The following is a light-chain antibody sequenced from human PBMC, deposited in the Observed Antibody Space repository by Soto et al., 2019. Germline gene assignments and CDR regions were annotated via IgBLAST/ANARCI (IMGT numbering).Light chain of an antibody. J-gene: IGKJ4*01. V-gene: IGKV3D-15*01. CDR1: QSVSNK. Sequence: ILIAQSPATLSVSPGERATLACRASQSVSNKLAWYQQRPGQAPRLLIYDASSRDTGIPDRFSGGGSGTDFTLTISRLETEDFPVYYCQQFSSYPLTFGGGTKVDIK. CDR2: DAS. CDR3: QQFSSYPLT.